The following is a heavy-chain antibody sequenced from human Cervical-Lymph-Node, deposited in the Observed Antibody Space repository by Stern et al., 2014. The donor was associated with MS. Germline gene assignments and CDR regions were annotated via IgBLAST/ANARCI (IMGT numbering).Heavy chain of an antibody. Sequence: EVQLVESGAEVKKPGESLKISCRGSGYSFTTYWIGWVRQMPGKGLEWMGIIYPDDPDTRYSPSFQGQVTISADKSISTAYLQWSSLKASDTAMYYCARLVGATTMVWFDPWGQGTLVTVSS. V-gene: IGHV5-51*03. CDR2: IYPDDPDT. J-gene: IGHJ5*02. CDR3: ARLVGATTMVWFDP. CDR1: GYSFTTYW. D-gene: IGHD1-26*01.